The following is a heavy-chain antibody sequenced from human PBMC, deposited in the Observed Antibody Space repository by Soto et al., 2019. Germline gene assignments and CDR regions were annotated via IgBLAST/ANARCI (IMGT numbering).Heavy chain of an antibody. CDR1: GFTFSSYA. CDR3: AREDPVAGTFDY. J-gene: IGHJ4*02. V-gene: IGHV3-30-3*01. D-gene: IGHD6-19*01. Sequence: SLRLSCAASGFTFSSYAMHWVRQAPVKGLEWVAVISYDGSNKYYADSVKGRFTISRDNSKNTLYLQMNSLRAEDTAVYYCAREDPVAGTFDYWGQGTLVTVSS. CDR2: ISYDGSNK.